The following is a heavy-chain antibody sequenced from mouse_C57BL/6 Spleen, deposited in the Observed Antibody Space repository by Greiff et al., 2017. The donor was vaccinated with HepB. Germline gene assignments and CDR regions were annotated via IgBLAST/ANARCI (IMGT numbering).Heavy chain of an antibody. CDR2: IDPETGGT. V-gene: IGHV1-15*01. Sequence: VKLQQSGAELVRPGASVTLSCKASGYTFTDYEMHWVKQTPVHGLEWIGAIDPETGGTAYNQKFKGKAILTADKSSSTAYMELRSLTSEDSAVYYCTSLPGSWYFDVWGTGTTVTVSS. J-gene: IGHJ1*03. CDR3: TSLPGSWYFDV. D-gene: IGHD4-1*01. CDR1: GYTFTDYE.